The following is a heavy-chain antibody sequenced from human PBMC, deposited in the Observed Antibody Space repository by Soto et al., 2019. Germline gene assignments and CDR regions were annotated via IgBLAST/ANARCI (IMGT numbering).Heavy chain of an antibody. Sequence: GSLRRSCAASGFTFSIYGMHWVRQAPGKGLEWVAVIWYDGSNKYYADSVKGRFTISRDNSKNTLYLQMNSLRAEDTAVYYCARGGRPYPPVTTFQAPFYWGQGTLVTVSS. CDR3: ARGGRPYPPVTTFQAPFY. CDR2: IWYDGSNK. D-gene: IGHD4-17*01. V-gene: IGHV3-33*01. CDR1: GFTFSIYG. J-gene: IGHJ4*02.